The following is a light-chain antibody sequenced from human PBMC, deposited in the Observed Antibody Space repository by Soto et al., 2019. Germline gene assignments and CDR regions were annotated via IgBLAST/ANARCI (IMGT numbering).Light chain of an antibody. CDR3: QQYNSYAIT. V-gene: IGKV1-5*01. CDR2: DAS. Sequence: DMQVTQSPSSLSASVGDRVTITCRASQSISTYLNWYQQKPGKAPNLLIYDASSLQSGVPSRFSGSGSGTEFTLTIFSLQPDDFATYYCQQYNSYAITFGQGTRLEIK. J-gene: IGKJ5*01. CDR1: QSISTY.